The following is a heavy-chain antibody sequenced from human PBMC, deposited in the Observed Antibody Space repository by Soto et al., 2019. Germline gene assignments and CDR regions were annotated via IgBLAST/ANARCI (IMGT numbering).Heavy chain of an antibody. CDR1: SASISSSSYT. CDR2: IYYSGTT. CDR3: ARLHGYCIRSSCHGRYVMDV. D-gene: IGHD2-2*01. Sequence: SETLSLTCTVSSASISSSSYTWGWIGHPPGKGLEWIGSIYYSGTTYYNPSLNSRVTVSVDTSKNQFSLKVTSVTAADTAVYYCARLHGYCIRSSCHGRYVMDVSSQGTTVTVYS. V-gene: IGHV4-39*01. J-gene: IGHJ6*02.